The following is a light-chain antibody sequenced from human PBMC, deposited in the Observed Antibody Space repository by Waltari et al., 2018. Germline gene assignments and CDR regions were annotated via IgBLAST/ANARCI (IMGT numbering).Light chain of an antibody. CDR3: CSYAGSYTSL. CDR2: DVS. CDR1: SSDAGGYNY. V-gene: IGLV2-11*01. Sequence: QSALTQPRSVSGSPGRSVTISRTGTSSDAGGYNYVPWYQQHPGKAPNLMIYDVSKRPSGVPDRFSGSKSGNTASLTISGLQAEDEADYYCCSYAGSYTSLFGGGTKLTVL. J-gene: IGLJ2*01.